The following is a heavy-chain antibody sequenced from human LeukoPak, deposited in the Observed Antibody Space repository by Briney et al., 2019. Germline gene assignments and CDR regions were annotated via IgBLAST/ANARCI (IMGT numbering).Heavy chain of an antibody. CDR2: ITWNSDST. V-gene: IGHV3-9*01. CDR3: AKTTRTYYFDTNGYYFDN. J-gene: IGHJ4*02. CDR1: GLTFDAYA. Sequence: GRSLRLSCATSGLTFDAYAMTWVRKAPGKGLEWVSGITWNSDSTGYADSVKGRFTISRDNAKNSLYLQMNSLRAEDTALYYCAKTTRTYYFDTNGYYFDNWGQGTLVTVS. D-gene: IGHD3-22*01.